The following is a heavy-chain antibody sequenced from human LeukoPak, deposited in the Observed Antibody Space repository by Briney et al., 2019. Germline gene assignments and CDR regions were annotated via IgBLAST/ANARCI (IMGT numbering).Heavy chain of an antibody. V-gene: IGHV4-59*01. CDR3: ARMTTVTTPLAYYYYGMDV. J-gene: IGHJ6*02. D-gene: IGHD4-4*01. CDR1: GGSFSGYY. CDR2: IYYSGST. Sequence: SETLSLTCAVYGGSFSGYYWSWIRQPPGKGLEWIGYIYYSGSTNYNHSLKSRVTISVDTSKNQFSLKLSSVTAADTAVYYCARMTTVTTPLAYYYYGMDVWGQGTTVTVSS.